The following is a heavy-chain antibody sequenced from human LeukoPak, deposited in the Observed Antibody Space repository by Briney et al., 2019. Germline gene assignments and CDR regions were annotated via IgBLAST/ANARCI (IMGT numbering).Heavy chain of an antibody. D-gene: IGHD3-22*01. Sequence: ASVKVSCKTSGYTFTSYGMHWVRQAPGQSLGRMGWINGGNGNTKYSEKFQGRVTIIRDTSASTAYMELSSLRSEDTAVYYCARVPLHDDSGHYYPHWGQGTLVTVSS. J-gene: IGHJ1*01. V-gene: IGHV1-3*01. CDR2: INGGNGNT. CDR1: GYTFTSYG. CDR3: ARVPLHDDSGHYYPH.